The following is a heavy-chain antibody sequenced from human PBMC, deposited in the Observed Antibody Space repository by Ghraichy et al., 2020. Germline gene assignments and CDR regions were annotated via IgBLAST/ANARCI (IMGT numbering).Heavy chain of an antibody. D-gene: IGHD5-18*01. CDR1: GFTFSSYW. Sequence: GGSLRLSCAASGFTFSSYWMNWVRQAPGKGLEWVSRISSYGSSTYYADSVKGRFTISRDNAKNTLYLQMNSLRAEDTAVYYCARGGYNYGLGYYYGMDVWGQGSSLTVSS. CDR2: ISSYGSST. J-gene: IGHJ6*02. V-gene: IGHV3-74*01. CDR3: ARGGYNYGLGYYYGMDV.